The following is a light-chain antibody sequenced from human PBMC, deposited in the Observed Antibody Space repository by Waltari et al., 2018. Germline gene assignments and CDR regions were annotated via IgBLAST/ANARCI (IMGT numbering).Light chain of an antibody. CDR2: EVI. CDR1: SSDVGGYDY. Sequence: QSALTQPASVSGSPGQSITISCTGTSSDVGGYDYVSWYQQHPGKAPKLMIYEVINRPSGFSNRFSGSKSGNTASLTISGLQAEDEADYYCSSYTSSYNLVFGGGTKLTVL. V-gene: IGLV2-14*01. J-gene: IGLJ2*01. CDR3: SSYTSSYNLV.